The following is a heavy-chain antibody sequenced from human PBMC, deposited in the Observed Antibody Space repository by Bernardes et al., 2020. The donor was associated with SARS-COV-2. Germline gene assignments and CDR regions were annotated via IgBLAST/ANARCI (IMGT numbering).Heavy chain of an antibody. CDR1: GSSTRSGGDH. CDR3: ARGTWIELWLGGNWFDP. CDR2: LYYSGNT. D-gene: IGHD5-18*01. V-gene: IGHV4-31*03. J-gene: IGHJ5*02. Sequence: SETLSLTCSVSGSSTRSGGDHWTWSRQHPGKGLERIGYLYYSGNTHHNPSRKSRATISVDTSKNPFSLKLSSVTAAETAVYYCARGTWIELWLGGNWFDPWGQGRLVTVSS.